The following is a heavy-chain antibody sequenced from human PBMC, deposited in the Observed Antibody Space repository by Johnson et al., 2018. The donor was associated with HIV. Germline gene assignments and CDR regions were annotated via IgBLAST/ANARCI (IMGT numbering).Heavy chain of an antibody. J-gene: IGHJ3*01. CDR3: TKNREPANYDALDV. Sequence: QVQLVESGGGVVRPGRSLRLSCTASGFTFSNYPMHWVRQAPGKGLEWVAVVSFDGSTYFADSVKGRFTISRDNSKNTLYLQMSSLTAEDTAVYYCTKNREPANYDALDVWGQVTMVTVSS. D-gene: IGHD1-26*01. CDR1: GFTFSNYP. CDR2: VSFDGST. V-gene: IGHV3-30*04.